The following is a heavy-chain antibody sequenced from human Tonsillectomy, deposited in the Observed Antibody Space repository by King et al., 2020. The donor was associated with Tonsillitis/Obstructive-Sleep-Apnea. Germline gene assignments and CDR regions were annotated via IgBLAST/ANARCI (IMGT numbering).Heavy chain of an antibody. D-gene: IGHD4-17*01. V-gene: IGHV3-30*18. CDR2: ISSDGSNE. CDR1: GFTFSSYG. J-gene: IGHJ6*02. CDR3: AKDDYGDYYYYGMDV. Sequence: VQLVESGGGVVQPGRSLRLSCAASGFTFSSYGMHWVRPAPGKGLEWVATISSDGSNEYYGDSVKGRLTISRDNSRNTLYLQSNSLKAEDTAVYHCAKDDYGDYYYYGMDVWGQGTTVTVSS.